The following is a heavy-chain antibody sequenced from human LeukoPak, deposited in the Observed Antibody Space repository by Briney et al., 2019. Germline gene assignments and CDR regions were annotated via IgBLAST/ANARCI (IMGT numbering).Heavy chain of an antibody. CDR3: ARDLIAVRPNWFDP. Sequence: GASVKVSCKASGYTFTTYGISWVRQAPGQGLEWMGWISAYNGNTNYAQKLQGRVTMTTDASTSTAYMELRSLRYDDTAVYYCARDLIAVRPNWFDPWAQGTLGTVSS. CDR1: GYTFTTYG. D-gene: IGHD6-6*01. V-gene: IGHV1-18*01. CDR2: ISAYNGNT. J-gene: IGHJ5*02.